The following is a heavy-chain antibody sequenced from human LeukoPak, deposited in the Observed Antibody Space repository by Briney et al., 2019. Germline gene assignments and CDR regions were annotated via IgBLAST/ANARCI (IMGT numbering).Heavy chain of an antibody. CDR2: IYTGGST. J-gene: IGHJ4*02. CDR3: ARGCSSGDVTAADY. CDR1: GFTASRHY. D-gene: IGHD2-21*02. Sequence: LGASLRLSCAASGFTASRHYMSWVRQAPGRGVEWGSVIYTGGSTYYADSVKGRFTISRDNSKNTLYLQMNSLRVEDTAVYYCARGCSSGDVTAADYWGQGTLVTVSS. V-gene: IGHV3-66*02.